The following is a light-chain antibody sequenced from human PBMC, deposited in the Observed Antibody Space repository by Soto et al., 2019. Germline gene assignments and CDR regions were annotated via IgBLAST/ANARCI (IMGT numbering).Light chain of an antibody. V-gene: IGKV1-39*01. CDR1: QSISSF. CDR3: QQSYSTPRT. Sequence: DIQMTQSPSSLSPSVEARVTITSGASQSISSFLNWYQQNPGKAPKLLIYAASSLQSGVPSRFSGSGSGTDFTLTISSLQPEDFATYYCQQSYSTPRTFGQGTKVEIK. J-gene: IGKJ1*01. CDR2: AAS.